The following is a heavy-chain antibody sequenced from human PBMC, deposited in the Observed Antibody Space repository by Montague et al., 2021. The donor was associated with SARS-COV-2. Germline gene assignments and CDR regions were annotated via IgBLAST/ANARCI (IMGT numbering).Heavy chain of an antibody. CDR1: GFTFSSYA. Sequence: SLRLSCAASGFTFSSYAMAWVRQAPGKGLEWVSGIGGGAGSTFYADSVRGRFIISRDISKNTLYLQMDSLRVGDTAVYYCVKKSTGQHLANFDYWGQGTLVTVSS. CDR3: VKKSTGQHLANFDY. J-gene: IGHJ4*02. D-gene: IGHD6-13*01. CDR2: IGGGAGST. V-gene: IGHV3-23*01.